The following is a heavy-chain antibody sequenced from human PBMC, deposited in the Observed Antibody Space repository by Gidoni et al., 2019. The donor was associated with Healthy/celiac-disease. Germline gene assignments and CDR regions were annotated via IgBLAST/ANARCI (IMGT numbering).Heavy chain of an antibody. CDR2: IRSKAYVGTK. J-gene: IGHJ4*02. Sequence: EVQLVESGGGLVKPGRSLRLSCTASGFTFGDYAMSLFRQAPGKGMEWVGFIRSKAYVGTKEYAASLKCRFTISRDYAKSIAYLQMNSLKTEDTAVYYFNGILTGYYLYRRLGDDYWGQGTLVTVSS. D-gene: IGHD3-9*01. CDR1: GFTFGDYA. V-gene: IGHV3-49*05. CDR3: NGILTGYYLYRRLGDDY.